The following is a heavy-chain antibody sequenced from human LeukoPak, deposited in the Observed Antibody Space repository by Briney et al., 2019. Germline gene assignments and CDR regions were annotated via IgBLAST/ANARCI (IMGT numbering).Heavy chain of an antibody. CDR3: ARRKRGYSYGYFDY. CDR1: GYSISSGYY. D-gene: IGHD5-18*01. V-gene: IGHV4-38-2*02. J-gene: IGHJ4*02. Sequence: SETLSLTCTVSGYSISSGYYWGWIRQPPGKGLEWIGSIYHSGRTFYNPSLKSRVTISVDTSKNQFSLKLTSVTAADTAVYYCARRKRGYSYGYFDYWGQGTLVTVSS. CDR2: IYHSGRT.